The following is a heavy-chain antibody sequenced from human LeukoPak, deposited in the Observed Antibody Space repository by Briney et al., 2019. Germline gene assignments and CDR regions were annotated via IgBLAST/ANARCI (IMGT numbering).Heavy chain of an antibody. CDR3: ARHGGQWLLRYHLDY. CDR1: GGSISSSNYY. Sequence: PSETLSLTCTVSGGSISSSNYYWGWIRQPPGKGLEWIGSIYYSGSTYYSPSLKSRVTISVDTSKNQFSLKLSSVTAADTAVYYCARHGGQWLLRYHLDYWGQGTLVTVSS. D-gene: IGHD5-12*01. V-gene: IGHV4-39*01. CDR2: IYYSGST. J-gene: IGHJ4*02.